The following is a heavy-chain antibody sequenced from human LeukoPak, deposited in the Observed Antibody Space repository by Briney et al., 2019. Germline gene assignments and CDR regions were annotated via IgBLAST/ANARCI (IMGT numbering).Heavy chain of an antibody. V-gene: IGHV4-34*01. J-gene: IGHJ4*02. Sequence: SDTLSLTCAVYGGSFSGYYWSWIRQPPGKGLEWIGEINHSGSTNYNPSLKSRVTISVDTSKNQFSLKLSSVTAADTAVYYCARGVPVETYYYDSSGYWIPLDYWGQGTLVTVSS. D-gene: IGHD3-22*01. CDR1: GGSFSGYY. CDR2: INHSGST. CDR3: ARGVPVETYYYDSSGYWIPLDY.